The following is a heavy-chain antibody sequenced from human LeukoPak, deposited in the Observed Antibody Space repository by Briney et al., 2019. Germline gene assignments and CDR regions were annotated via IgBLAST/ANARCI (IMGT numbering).Heavy chain of an antibody. CDR1: GGSISSYY. Sequence: SETLSLTCTVSGGSISSYYWSWIRQPPGKGLECFGYIDYTGRINYNPSLKSRVTISVDTSKNQFSLKLSSVTAADTAVYYCARVGKQWLVLRGWFDPWGQGTLVTVSS. V-gene: IGHV4-59*12. D-gene: IGHD6-19*01. CDR2: IDYTGRI. CDR3: ARVGKQWLVLRGWFDP. J-gene: IGHJ5*02.